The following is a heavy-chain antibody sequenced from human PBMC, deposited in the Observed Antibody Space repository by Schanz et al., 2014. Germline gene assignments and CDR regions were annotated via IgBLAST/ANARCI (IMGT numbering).Heavy chain of an antibody. CDR2: INHGGST. CDR3: ARPRFDYGEVDY. Sequence: QVQLQESGAGLLKPSETLSLTCAVYGGSFSGYYWSWIRQPPGKGLEWIAEINHGGSTNYNPSLKSRVTISVDTSKNQFSLKLRSVTAADTAVYYCARPRFDYGEVDYWGQGTLVTVSS. V-gene: IGHV4-34*01. CDR1: GGSFSGYY. D-gene: IGHD4-17*01. J-gene: IGHJ4*02.